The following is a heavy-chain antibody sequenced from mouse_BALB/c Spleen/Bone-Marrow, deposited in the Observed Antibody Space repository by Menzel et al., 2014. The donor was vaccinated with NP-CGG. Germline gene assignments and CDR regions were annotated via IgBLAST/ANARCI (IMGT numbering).Heavy chain of an antibody. D-gene: IGHD4-1*01. CDR2: ISSGGHYT. CDR3: TRRGNWDVRNAMDY. CDR1: GFTFSSYG. V-gene: IGHV5-6*01. J-gene: IGHJ4*01. Sequence: EVQLVESGGDLVKPGGSLKLSCAASGFTFSSYGMSWVRQTPDKRLEWVATISSGGHYTYYLDSVKGRFTLSRDNAKNTLYLQMSSLKSEDTAMFYCTRRGNWDVRNAMDYWGQGTSVTVSS.